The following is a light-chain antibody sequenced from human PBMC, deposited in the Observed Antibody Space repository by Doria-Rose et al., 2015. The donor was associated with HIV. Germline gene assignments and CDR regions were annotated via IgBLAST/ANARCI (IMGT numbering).Light chain of an antibody. CDR2: GKN. Sequence: SSELSQEPAMSVALGQTVRITCQGDSLRSYYAGWYQQKPGQAPILVIYGKNNRPSGIPDRFSASSSGNTASLTITGAQAEDEADYYCNSRDSSGNHWLFGGGTKLTVL. V-gene: IGLV3-19*01. CDR3: NSRDSSGNHWL. CDR1: SLRSYY. J-gene: IGLJ3*02.